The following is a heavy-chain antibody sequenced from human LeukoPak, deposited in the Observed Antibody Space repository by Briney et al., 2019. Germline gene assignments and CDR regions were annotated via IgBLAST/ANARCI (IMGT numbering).Heavy chain of an antibody. CDR1: GYTFTSYG. CDR2: ISAYNGNT. Sequence: GASVKVSCKASGYTFTSYGISWVRQAPGQGLEWMGWISAYNGNTNYAQKLQGGVTMTTDTSTSTAYMELRSLRSDDTAVYYCAREYYDSSGYYFSSDWGQGTLVTVSS. D-gene: IGHD3-22*01. V-gene: IGHV1-18*01. CDR3: AREYYDSSGYYFSSD. J-gene: IGHJ4*02.